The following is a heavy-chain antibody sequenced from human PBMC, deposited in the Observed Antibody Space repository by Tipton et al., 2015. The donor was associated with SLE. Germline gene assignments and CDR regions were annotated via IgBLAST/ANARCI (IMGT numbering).Heavy chain of an antibody. CDR1: GDSISTNY. V-gene: IGHV4-59*12. CDR2: SYYGGST. J-gene: IGHJ4*02. Sequence: PGLVKPSETLSLTCSVSGDSISTNYWTWIRQPPGKRLQWMGYSYYGGSTNYNPALESRVFISVDTSKSQFSLKLSSVTAADTAMYYCARNKATPDHWGQGTLATVSS. D-gene: IGHD2-15*01. CDR3: ARNKATPDH.